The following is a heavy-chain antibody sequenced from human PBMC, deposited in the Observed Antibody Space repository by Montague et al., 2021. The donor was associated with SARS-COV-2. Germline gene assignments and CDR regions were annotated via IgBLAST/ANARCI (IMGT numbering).Heavy chain of an antibody. J-gene: IGHJ5*02. Sequence: SLRLSCAASGFTFSSYAMSWVRQAPGKGLEWVSAISGSGGSTYYXXSLKGRFTISRDNSKNTLYLQMNSLRAEDTAVYYCAKRYCSGGSCYSGFDPWGQGTLVTVSS. CDR2: ISGSGGST. V-gene: IGHV3-23*01. CDR3: AKRYCSGGSCYSGFDP. D-gene: IGHD2-15*01. CDR1: GFTFSSYA.